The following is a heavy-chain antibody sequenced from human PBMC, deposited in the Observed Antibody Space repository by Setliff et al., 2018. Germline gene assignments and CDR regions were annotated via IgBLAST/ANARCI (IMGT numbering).Heavy chain of an antibody. CDR1: GFTFSTYW. CDR3: ARDGIAARWALDY. D-gene: IGHD6-6*01. V-gene: IGHV3-21*05. J-gene: IGHJ4*02. CDR2: IRSSGSDK. Sequence: PGGSLRLSCAASGFTFSTYWMSWVRQAPGKGLEWVSYIRSSGSDKYYADSVKGRFTISRDNAKNSLYLQMNSLRAEDTAIYYCARDGIAARWALDYWGRGTLVTVSS.